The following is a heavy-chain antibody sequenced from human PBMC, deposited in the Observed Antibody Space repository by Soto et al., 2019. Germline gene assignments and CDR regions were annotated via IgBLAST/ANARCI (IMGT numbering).Heavy chain of an antibody. Sequence: PGGSLRLSCAASGFTFDDYTMHWVRQAPGKGLEWVSLISWDGGSTYYADSVKGRFTISRDNSKNSLYLQMNSLRTEDTALYYCVKDQGERIYYYYGNDVWGHGTSGTVS. D-gene: IGHD1-1*01. J-gene: IGHJ6*02. V-gene: IGHV3-43*01. CDR3: VKDQGERIYYYYGNDV. CDR2: ISWDGGST. CDR1: GFTFDDYT.